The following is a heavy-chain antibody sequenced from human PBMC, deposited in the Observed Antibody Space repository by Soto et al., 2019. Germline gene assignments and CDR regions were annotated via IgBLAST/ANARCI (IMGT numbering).Heavy chain of an antibody. CDR3: ARRARPDFYYMDV. V-gene: IGHV3-64*01. CDR1: GFTLSGCA. D-gene: IGHD6-6*01. J-gene: IGHJ6*03. Sequence: GGSLTLSCAASGFTLSGCAMDWVRQAPGKGLEYVSGISTNGVGTYYANSVQGRFTISRDNSKNTVYLQMGSLRPEDMAVYYCARRARPDFYYMDVWGKGTTVTVSS. CDR2: ISTNGVGT.